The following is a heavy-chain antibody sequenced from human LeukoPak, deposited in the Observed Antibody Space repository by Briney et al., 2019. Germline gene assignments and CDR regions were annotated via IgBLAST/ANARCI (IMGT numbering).Heavy chain of an antibody. J-gene: IGHJ4*02. CDR1: GGSFSGYY. D-gene: IGHD3-10*01. CDR2: INHSGST. V-gene: IGHV4-34*01. CDR3: ARMYYYGSGSFSPFDY. Sequence: SETLSLTCAVYGGSFSGYYWSWIRQPPGKGLEWIGEINHSGSTNYNPSLKSRVTISVDTSKNQFSLKLSSVTAADTAVYYCARMYYYGSGSFSPFDYWGQGTLVTVSS.